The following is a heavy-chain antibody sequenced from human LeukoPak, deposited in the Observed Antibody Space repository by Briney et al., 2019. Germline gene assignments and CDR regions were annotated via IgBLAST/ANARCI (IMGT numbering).Heavy chain of an antibody. CDR1: GFTFSSYG. J-gene: IGHJ4*02. CDR2: IRYDGSNK. CDR3: VKYRFVVVPAAMPSFDY. Sequence: GGSLRLYCAASGFTFSSYGMHWVRQGPGKGLEWVAFIRYDGSNKYYADSVKGRFTISRDNSKNTLYLQMNSLRAEDTAVYYCVKYRFVVVPAAMPSFDYWDQGTLVTVSS. D-gene: IGHD2-2*01. V-gene: IGHV3-30*02.